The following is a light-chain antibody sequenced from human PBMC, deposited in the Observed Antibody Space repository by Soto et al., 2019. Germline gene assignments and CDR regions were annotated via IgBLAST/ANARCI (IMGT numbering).Light chain of an antibody. V-gene: IGKV3-20*01. J-gene: IGKJ3*01. Sequence: EIVLTQSPGTLSLSPGERATLSCRASQSVSSSYLAWYQQKPGQAPRLLIYGASSRATGIPDRFSGSGSGTHFTLTISRLEPEDFAVYYCQPYGSSPRFTFGPGTKVDIK. CDR3: QPYGSSPRFT. CDR2: GAS. CDR1: QSVSSSY.